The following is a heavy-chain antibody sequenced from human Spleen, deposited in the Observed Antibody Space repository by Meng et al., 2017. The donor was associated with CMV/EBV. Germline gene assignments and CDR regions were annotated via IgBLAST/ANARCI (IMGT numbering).Heavy chain of an antibody. CDR2: IYIGGTT. J-gene: IGHJ4*02. V-gene: IGHV3-53*01. Sequence: GESLKISCAASGFTVSSNFMNWVRQAPGKGLEWVSVIYIGGTTYYADSVKGRFTISRDNSKNTLSLEMNILRAEDTAVYYCARGFSSRRIDQGDYWGQGTLVTVSS. CDR3: ARGFSSRRIDQGDY. D-gene: IGHD6-13*01. CDR1: GFTVSSNF.